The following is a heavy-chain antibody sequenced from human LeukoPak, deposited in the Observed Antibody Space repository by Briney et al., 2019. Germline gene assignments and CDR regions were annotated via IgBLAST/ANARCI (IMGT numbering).Heavy chain of an antibody. CDR3: AREQDFQH. CDR1: GFTFSIYE. J-gene: IGHJ1*01. V-gene: IGHV3-48*03. Sequence: GGSLRLSCAASGFTFSIYEMNWVRQAPGKGLELVSYISSSGSTMHYADSVKGRFTISRDNAKNSLYLHMNSLRAEDTAVYYCAREQDFQHWGQGTLGTVSS. CDR2: ISSSGSTM.